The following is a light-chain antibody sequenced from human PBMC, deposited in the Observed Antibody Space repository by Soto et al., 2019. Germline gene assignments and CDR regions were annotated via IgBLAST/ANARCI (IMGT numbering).Light chain of an antibody. V-gene: IGKV3-20*01. CDR2: GAS. CDR3: QQYGGSPWT. CDR1: QNISNY. J-gene: IGKJ1*01. Sequence: EIVLTQSPATLSLSPGERATLSCRASQNISNYLIWYQQKPGQAPRLLIYGASSRATGIPDRFSGSGSGTDFTLTISRLEPEDFAVYYCQQYGGSPWTFGQGTKVDIK.